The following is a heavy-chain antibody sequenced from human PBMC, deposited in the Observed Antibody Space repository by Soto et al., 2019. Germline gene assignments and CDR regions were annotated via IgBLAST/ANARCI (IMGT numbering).Heavy chain of an antibody. D-gene: IGHD1-1*01. CDR3: ARGPSNQQPDYYYMDV. J-gene: IGHJ6*03. Sequence: PSETLSLTCTVTGGSISTYYWSWIRQPPGKGLEWIGEINYSGSTNYNPSLKSRVTISVDTSKNQFSLKLSSVTAADTAVYYCARGPSNQQPDYYYMDVWGKGTTVTVSS. CDR1: GGSISTYY. CDR2: INYSGST. V-gene: IGHV4-59*12.